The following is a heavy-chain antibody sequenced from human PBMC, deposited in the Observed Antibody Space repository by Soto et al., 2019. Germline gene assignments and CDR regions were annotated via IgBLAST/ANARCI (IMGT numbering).Heavy chain of an antibody. D-gene: IGHD7-27*01. Sequence: PSETLSLTCTVSGASVISGDYYWTWIRQPPGKDLEWIGYIYSSGDTNYNPSLRSRVTMSKDTSKNQFSLKLSSVTAADTAVYYCARRVTGGGERFDPRGQGTLVTVSS. CDR1: GASVISGDYY. V-gene: IGHV4-30-4*01. CDR3: ARRVTGGGERFDP. J-gene: IGHJ5*02. CDR2: IYSSGDT.